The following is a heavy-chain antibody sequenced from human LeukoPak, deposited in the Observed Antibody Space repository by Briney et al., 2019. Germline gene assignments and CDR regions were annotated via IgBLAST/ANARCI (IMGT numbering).Heavy chain of an antibody. CDR1: GFTFSSYS. D-gene: IGHD1/OR15-1a*01. Sequence: PGGSLRLSCAASGFTFSSYSMNWVRQAPGKGLEWVPSISSSSSYIYYADSVKGRFTISRDNAKDSLYLQMNSLRAEDTAVYYCARYGNSFQWYNWFDPWGQGTLVTVSS. J-gene: IGHJ5*02. CDR2: ISSSSSYI. CDR3: ARYGNSFQWYNWFDP. V-gene: IGHV3-21*01.